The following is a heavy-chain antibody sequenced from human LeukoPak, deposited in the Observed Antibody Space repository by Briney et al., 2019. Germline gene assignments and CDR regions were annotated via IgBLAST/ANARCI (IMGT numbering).Heavy chain of an antibody. V-gene: IGHV3-64*01. Sequence: GGSLRLSCAASGFTFSSYAMSWVRQAPGKGLEYVSAISSNGGSTYYANSVKGRFTISRDNSKNTLYLQMGSLRAEDMAVYYCARALGGTTAFHNWFDPWGQGTLVTVSS. CDR2: ISSNGGST. D-gene: IGHD1-1*01. J-gene: IGHJ5*02. CDR3: ARALGGTTAFHNWFDP. CDR1: GFTFSSYA.